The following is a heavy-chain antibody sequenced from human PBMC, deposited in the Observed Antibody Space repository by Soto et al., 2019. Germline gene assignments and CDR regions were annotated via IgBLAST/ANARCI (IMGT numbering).Heavy chain of an antibody. CDR1: GFTFSSYA. CDR2: ISSNGGST. D-gene: IGHD2-15*01. V-gene: IGHV3-64*01. J-gene: IGHJ6*02. CDR3: ARGVVVVVATYSMDV. Sequence: EVQLVESGGGLVQPGGSLRLSCAASGFTFSSYAMHWVRQAPGKGLEYVSAISSNGGSTYYANSVKGRFTISRDNSKNTLYLQMGSLRAEDMAVYYCARGVVVVVATYSMDVWGQGTTVTVSS.